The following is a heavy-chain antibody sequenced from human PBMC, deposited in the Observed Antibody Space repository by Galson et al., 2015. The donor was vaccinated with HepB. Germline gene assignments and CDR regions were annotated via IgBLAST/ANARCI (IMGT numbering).Heavy chain of an antibody. V-gene: IGHV4-39*01. Sequence: ETLSLTCTVSGGSISSSSYYWGWIRQPPGKGLEWIGSIYYSGSTYYNPSLKSRVTISVDTSKNQFSLKLSSVTAADTAVYYCARLRGRWLARDYWGQGTLVTVSS. D-gene: IGHD6-19*01. CDR2: IYYSGST. CDR3: ARLRGRWLARDY. CDR1: GGSISSSSYY. J-gene: IGHJ4*02.